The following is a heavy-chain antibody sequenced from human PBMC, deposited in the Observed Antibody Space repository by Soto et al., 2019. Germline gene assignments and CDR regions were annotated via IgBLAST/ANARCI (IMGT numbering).Heavy chain of an antibody. V-gene: IGHV1-69*06. CDR2: IIPIFGTA. J-gene: IGHJ5*02. CDR3: ARGLITIFGVVEHWFDP. CDR1: GGTFSSYA. D-gene: IGHD3-3*01. Sequence: SVKVSCKASGGTFSSYAISWVRQAPGQGLEWMGGIIPIFGTANYAQKFQGRVTITADKSTSTAYMELSSLRSEDTAVYYCARGLITIFGVVEHWFDPWGQGTLVTVSS.